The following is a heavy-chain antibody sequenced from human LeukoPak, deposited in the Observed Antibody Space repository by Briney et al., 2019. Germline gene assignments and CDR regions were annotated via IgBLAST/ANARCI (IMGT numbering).Heavy chain of an antibody. D-gene: IGHD3-10*01. Sequence: PGGSLRLSCAASGFTFSSYAMSWVRQAPGKGLEWVSAISGSGGSSYYADSVKGRFTISRDISKNTLYLQMNSLRAEDTAVYYCAKDSLKLLWFGEFSSYFDYWGQGTLVTVSS. CDR2: ISGSGGSS. CDR3: AKDSLKLLWFGEFSSYFDY. V-gene: IGHV3-23*01. CDR1: GFTFSSYA. J-gene: IGHJ4*02.